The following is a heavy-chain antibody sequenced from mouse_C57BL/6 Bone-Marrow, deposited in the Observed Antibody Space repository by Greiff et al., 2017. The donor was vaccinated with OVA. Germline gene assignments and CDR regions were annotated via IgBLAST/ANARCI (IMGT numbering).Heavy chain of an antibody. J-gene: IGHJ4*01. CDR3: ARRQLRPSYAMDY. CDR1: GFTFSDYG. Sequence: EVMLVESGGGLVQPGGSLKLSCAASGFTFSDYGMAWVRQAPRKGPAWVAFISNLAYSIYYADTVTGRFTISRENAKNTLYLEMSSLRSEDTAMYYCARRQLRPSYAMDYWGQGTSVTVSS. D-gene: IGHD3-2*02. CDR2: ISNLAYSI. V-gene: IGHV5-15*04.